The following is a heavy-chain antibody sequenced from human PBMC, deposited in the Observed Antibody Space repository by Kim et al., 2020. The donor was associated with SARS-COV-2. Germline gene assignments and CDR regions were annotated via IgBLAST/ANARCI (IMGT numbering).Heavy chain of an antibody. D-gene: IGHD1-26*01. J-gene: IGHJ4*01. CDR1: GGSISSRCYH. Sequence: SETLSLTCTASGGSISSRCYHWRRTRHFPGMGLEWIIYIFHSGTTYYNSLLMRRVTISVDTSKNQFSLMPTSVTAADTATYFCAREPSLMSGADY. V-gene: IGHV4-30-4*01. CDR2: IFHSGTT. CDR3: AREPSLMSGADY.